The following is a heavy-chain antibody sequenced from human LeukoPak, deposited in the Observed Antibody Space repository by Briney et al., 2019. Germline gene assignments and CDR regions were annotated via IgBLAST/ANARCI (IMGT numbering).Heavy chain of an antibody. J-gene: IGHJ4*02. CDR3: AKSLIRGYYDTSGYYFFDN. Sequence: AGGSLRLSCAASGFTFSSYVMTWVRQVPGEGLEWVSAISGGGGSTYYADSVKGRFTISRDNSNNTLYLEMNSLRADDTAVYYCAKSLIRGYYDTSGYYFFDNWGQGTLVTVSS. D-gene: IGHD3-22*01. V-gene: IGHV3-23*01. CDR2: ISGGGGST. CDR1: GFTFSSYV.